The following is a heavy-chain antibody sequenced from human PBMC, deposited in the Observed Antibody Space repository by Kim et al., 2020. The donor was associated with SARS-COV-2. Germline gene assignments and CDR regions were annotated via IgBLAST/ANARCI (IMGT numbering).Heavy chain of an antibody. CDR2: IIPIFGTA. CDR3: ARAGGYSYGPEGADAFDI. D-gene: IGHD5-18*01. V-gene: IGHV1-69*13. J-gene: IGHJ3*02. CDR1: GGTFSSYA. Sequence: SVKVSCKASGGTFSSYAISWVRQAPGQGLEWMGGIIPIFGTANYAQKFQGRVTITADESTSTAYMELSSLRSEDTAVYYCARAGGYSYGPEGADAFDIWGQGTMVTVSS.